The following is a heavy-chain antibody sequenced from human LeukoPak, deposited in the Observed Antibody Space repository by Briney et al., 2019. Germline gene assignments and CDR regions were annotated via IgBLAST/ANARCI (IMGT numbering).Heavy chain of an antibody. Sequence: GGSLRLSCAASGFTSRSYPMHWVRQAPGKGLEWVAVISDDGGAQYYADSVKGRFTVSRDNSKDTLYLQMNSLRAEDTAVYYCARRSASDYWGQGTLVTVSS. V-gene: IGHV3-30*04. CDR1: GFTSRSYP. D-gene: IGHD5-18*01. CDR3: ARRSASDY. J-gene: IGHJ4*02. CDR2: ISDDGGAQ.